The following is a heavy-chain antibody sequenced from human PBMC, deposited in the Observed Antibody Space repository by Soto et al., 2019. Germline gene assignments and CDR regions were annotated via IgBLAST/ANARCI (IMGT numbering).Heavy chain of an antibody. Sequence: QVQLQESGPGLVKPSETLSLTCTVSGGSISSYYWSWIRQPPGKGLEWIGYIYYSGSTNYNPSLKSRVTISVDTSKNQFSLKLSSVTAADTAVYYCARPLRYCSGGSCYSDWYFDLWGRGTLVTVSS. D-gene: IGHD2-15*01. CDR2: IYYSGST. CDR3: ARPLRYCSGGSCYSDWYFDL. V-gene: IGHV4-59*01. CDR1: GGSISSYY. J-gene: IGHJ2*01.